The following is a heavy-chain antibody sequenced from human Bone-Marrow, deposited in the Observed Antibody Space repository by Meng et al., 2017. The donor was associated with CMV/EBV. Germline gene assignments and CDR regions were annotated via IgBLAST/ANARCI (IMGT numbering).Heavy chain of an antibody. Sequence: SETLSLTCAVYGGSFSGYYWSWIRQPPGKGLEWIGEINHSGSTNYNPSLKSRVTISVDTSKNQFSLKLSSVTAADTAVYYCARRYYSYGMDVCGQGTTVTVSS. CDR2: INHSGST. CDR3: ARRYYSYGMDV. CDR1: GGSFSGYY. J-gene: IGHJ6*02. V-gene: IGHV4-34*01.